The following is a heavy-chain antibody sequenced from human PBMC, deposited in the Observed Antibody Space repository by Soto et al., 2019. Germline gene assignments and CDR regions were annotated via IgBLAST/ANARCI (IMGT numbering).Heavy chain of an antibody. Sequence: QVQLQESGPGLVKPSETLSLTCTVSGGSISSYYWSWIRQPPGKGLEWNGYIYYSGSTNYNPSLKGRVAISVDTSKNQFSLTLSSAPAADTAVYYCARRYGSAIDYWGQGTLVTVSS. CDR2: IYYSGST. J-gene: IGHJ4*02. D-gene: IGHD1-26*01. CDR1: GGSISSYY. V-gene: IGHV4-59*08. CDR3: ARRYGSAIDY.